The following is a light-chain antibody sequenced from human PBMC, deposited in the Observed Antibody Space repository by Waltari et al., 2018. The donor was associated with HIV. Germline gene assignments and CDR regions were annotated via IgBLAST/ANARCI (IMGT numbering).Light chain of an antibody. CDR3: QVWDSSTGV. Sequence: SYDLTHPLSVSVALGQTARITGGGNDIGSQNVHWYHKRPGQPPLLVIYRDTSRPSGIPERFSGSNSGNAAILTVTRVQAEDEGDYYCQVWDSSTGVFGGGTNLTVL. J-gene: IGLJ3*02. V-gene: IGLV3-9*01. CDR1: DIGSQN. CDR2: RDT.